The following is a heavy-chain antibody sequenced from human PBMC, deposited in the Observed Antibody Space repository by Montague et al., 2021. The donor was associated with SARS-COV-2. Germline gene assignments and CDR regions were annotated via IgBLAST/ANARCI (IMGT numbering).Heavy chain of an antibody. J-gene: IGHJ6*02. CDR2: IYYSGST. CDR3: ARGVTGTTGHYYYYGMDV. D-gene: IGHD1-20*01. Sequence: SETLSLTCTVSGGSISSSSYYWGWIRQPPGKGLEWIGSIYYSGSTYYNPSLKGRVTISVDTSKNQFSLKLRSVTAADTAVYYCARGVTGTTGHYYYYGMDVWGQGTTVTVSS. V-gene: IGHV4-39*01. CDR1: GGSISSSSYY.